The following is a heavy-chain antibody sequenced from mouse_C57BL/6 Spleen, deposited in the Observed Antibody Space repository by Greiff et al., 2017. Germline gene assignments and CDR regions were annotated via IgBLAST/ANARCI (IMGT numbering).Heavy chain of an antibody. CDR2: ISSGGSYT. CDR3: ARQRGDYDSWFAY. CDR1: GFTFSSYG. D-gene: IGHD2-4*01. V-gene: IGHV5-6*01. J-gene: IGHJ3*01. Sequence: EVKVVESGGDLVKPGGSLKLSCAASGFTFSSYGMSWVRQTPDKRLEWVATISSGGSYTYYPDSVKGRFTISRDNAKNTLYLQMSSLKSEDTAMYYCARQRGDYDSWFAYWGQGTLVTVSA.